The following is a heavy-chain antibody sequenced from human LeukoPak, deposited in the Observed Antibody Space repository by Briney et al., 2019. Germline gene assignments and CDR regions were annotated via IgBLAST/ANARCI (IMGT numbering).Heavy chain of an antibody. Sequence: GASVKVSCKASGYTFTSYYMHWVRQAPGQGLEWMGIINPSGGSTSYAQKFQGRVTMTRDTSTSTVYMELSSLRSEDTAVYYCARDPVPDFYTPPFDYWGQGTLVTVSS. V-gene: IGHV1-46*01. CDR3: ARDPVPDFYTPPFDY. CDR2: INPSGGST. CDR1: GYTFTSYY. J-gene: IGHJ4*02. D-gene: IGHD3-3*01.